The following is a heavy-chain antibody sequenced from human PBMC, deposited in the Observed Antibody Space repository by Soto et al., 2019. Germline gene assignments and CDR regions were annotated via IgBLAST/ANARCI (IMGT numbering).Heavy chain of an antibody. CDR3: VSARWDY. CDR1: GGPFNANY. J-gene: IGHJ4*02. D-gene: IGHD2-15*01. CDR2: IFHTGST. V-gene: IGHV4-34*12. Sequence: SETLSLTCAVSGGPFNANYWTWVRQPPGKGLEWIGEIFHTGSTNYNPSLKSRVTISVDTSKSQFSLKLTSVTAADTAVYYCVSARWDYWGQGTLVTVSS.